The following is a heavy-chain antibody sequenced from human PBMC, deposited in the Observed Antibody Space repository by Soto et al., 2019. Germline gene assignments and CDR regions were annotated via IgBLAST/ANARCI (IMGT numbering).Heavy chain of an antibody. CDR3: ARDGHGMDV. CDR1: GGSVSTGSYG. CDR2: IFFTGSA. V-gene: IGHV4-61*01. J-gene: IGHJ6*02. Sequence: SETLSLTCTVSGGSVSTGSYGWSWIRQPPGKGLEWIGKIFFTGSAHYNPSLRNRVTMSVDTSKDQFSLTLTSVTAAETAVYYCARDGHGMDVWGQGTTVTVSS.